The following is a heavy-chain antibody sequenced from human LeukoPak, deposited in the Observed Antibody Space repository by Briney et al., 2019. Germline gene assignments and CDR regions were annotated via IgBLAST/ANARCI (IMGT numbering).Heavy chain of an antibody. Sequence: GRSLRLSCAASGFTFSSYAMHWVRQAPGKGLEWVAVISYDGSNKYYADSVKGRFTISRDNSKNTLYLQMNSLRAEDTAVYYCAKCLLPSYYDFWSGNDYWGQGTLVTVSS. CDR3: AKCLLPSYYDFWSGNDY. V-gene: IGHV3-30-3*02. CDR2: ISYDGSNK. J-gene: IGHJ4*02. D-gene: IGHD3-3*01. CDR1: GFTFSSYA.